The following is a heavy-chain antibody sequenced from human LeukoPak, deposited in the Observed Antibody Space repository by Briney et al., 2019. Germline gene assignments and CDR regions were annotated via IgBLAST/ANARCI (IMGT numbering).Heavy chain of an antibody. CDR2: INPNSGGT. Sequence: GASVKVSCKASGYTFTGYYMHWVRQAPGQGLEWMGWINPNSGGTNYAQKFQGRVTMTRDTSISTAYMELSRLRSDDTAVYYCARDRSVSIAAAGNPDYYYYYYMDVWGKGTTVTVSS. V-gene: IGHV1-2*02. J-gene: IGHJ6*03. CDR3: ARDRSVSIAAAGNPDYYYYYYMDV. CDR1: GYTFTGYY. D-gene: IGHD6-13*01.